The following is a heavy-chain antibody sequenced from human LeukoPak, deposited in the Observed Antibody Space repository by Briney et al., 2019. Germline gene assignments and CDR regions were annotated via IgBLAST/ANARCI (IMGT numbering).Heavy chain of an antibody. CDR1: GGSFNSYV. Sequence: ASVKVSCKASGGSFNSYVITWVRQAPGQGLEWMGRIIPILNVANFAQKFQGRVTITADKSTNTAHMELSSLRSEDTAVYYCARGGIAARPHYMDVWGKGTTVTVSS. J-gene: IGHJ6*03. CDR2: IIPILNVA. V-gene: IGHV1-69*04. D-gene: IGHD6-6*01. CDR3: ARGGIAARPHYMDV.